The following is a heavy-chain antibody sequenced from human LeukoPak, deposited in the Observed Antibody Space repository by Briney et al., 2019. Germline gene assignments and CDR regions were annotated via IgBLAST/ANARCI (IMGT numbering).Heavy chain of an antibody. CDR3: AISSSDRPDYFDY. J-gene: IGHJ4*02. Sequence: ASVKVSCKASGYTFTSCAMNWVRQAPGQGLEWMGLINTNTGNPTYAQSFTGRFVFSLDTSVSTAYLQISSLKAEDTAVYYCAISSSDRPDYFDYWGQGTLVTVSS. CDR1: GYTFTSCA. CDR2: INTNTGNP. D-gene: IGHD6-13*01. V-gene: IGHV7-4-1*02.